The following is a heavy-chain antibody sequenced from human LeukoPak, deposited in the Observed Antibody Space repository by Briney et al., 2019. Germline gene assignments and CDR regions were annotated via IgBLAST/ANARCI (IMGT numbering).Heavy chain of an antibody. CDR2: IYGRGGST. CDR3: AKERSCTNDICHGDFDY. V-gene: IGHV3-23*01. D-gene: IGHD2-8*01. Sequence: GGSLTLSCAASGFTFSSYAVSWVRQAPGKGLEWVSSIYGRGGSTYSAGSVKRRFTISRENSKNALYLQMNSLRAEDTALYYCAKERSCTNDICHGDFDYWGQGTLVTVSS. CDR1: GFTFSSYA. J-gene: IGHJ4*02.